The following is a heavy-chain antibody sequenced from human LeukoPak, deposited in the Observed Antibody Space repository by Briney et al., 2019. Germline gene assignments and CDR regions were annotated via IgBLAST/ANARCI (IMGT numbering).Heavy chain of an antibody. D-gene: IGHD2-2*01. CDR1: GGSFSGYY. Sequence: SETLSLTCAVYGGSFSGYYWSWIRQPPGKGLEWIGEINHSGSTNYNPSLKSRVTISVDTSKNQFSLKLSSVTAADTAVYYCARGRGYCSSTSCLLYYFDYWGQGTLVTVSS. CDR2: INHSGST. V-gene: IGHV4-34*01. J-gene: IGHJ4*02. CDR3: ARGRGYCSSTSCLLYYFDY.